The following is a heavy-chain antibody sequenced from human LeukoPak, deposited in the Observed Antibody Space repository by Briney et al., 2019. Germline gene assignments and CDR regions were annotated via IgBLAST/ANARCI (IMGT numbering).Heavy chain of an antibody. J-gene: IGHJ4*01. CDR1: GFTFSSYS. V-gene: IGHV3-21*01. CDR2: ISSSSSYI. Sequence: GGSLRLSCAASGFTFSSYSMNWVRQAPGKGLEWVSSISSSSSYIYYADSVKGRFTISRDNAKNSLFLQMNSLRAEDTAVYYCATESDWDYYFDYWGQGTLVTVSS. CDR3: ATESDWDYYFDY. D-gene: IGHD2-21*02.